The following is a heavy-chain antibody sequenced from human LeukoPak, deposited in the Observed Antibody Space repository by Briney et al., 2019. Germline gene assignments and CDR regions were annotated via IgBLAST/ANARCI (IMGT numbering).Heavy chain of an antibody. CDR3: ARRVYGGSSSWYFDL. J-gene: IGHJ2*01. CDR2: IYQYGGT. CDR1: GGSFSGYY. D-gene: IGHD4-23*01. Sequence: SETLSLTCAVYGGSFSGYYWNWIRQPPGKGLEWIGYIYQYGGTNYSPSLKSRVTISLDTSKKQFSLKLSSVTAADTAVYYCARRVYGGSSSWYFDLWGRGTLVTVSS. V-gene: IGHV4-59*08.